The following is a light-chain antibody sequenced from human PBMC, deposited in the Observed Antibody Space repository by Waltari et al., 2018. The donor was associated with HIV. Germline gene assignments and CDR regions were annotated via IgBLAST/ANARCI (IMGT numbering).Light chain of an antibody. Sequence: QSVLTQPPSASGRPGQRVTISCSGHNSNIGSNPVKLYRQFPGTAPKLCIFGNQVRPSGVPDRFSGAKSGTSTSLIISGLQSEDEADDYCAAWDDSLSGFVVFGGGTKLTVL. CDR3: AAWDDSLSGFVV. J-gene: IGLJ2*01. CDR2: GNQ. CDR1: NSNIGSNP. V-gene: IGLV1-44*01.